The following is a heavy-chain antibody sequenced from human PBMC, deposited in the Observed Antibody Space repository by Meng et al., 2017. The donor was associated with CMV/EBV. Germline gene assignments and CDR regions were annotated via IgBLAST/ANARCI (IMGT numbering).Heavy chain of an antibody. CDR1: GFTFSRIA. V-gene: IGHV3-30*04. J-gene: IGHJ4*02. CDR2: TSYDGRYK. Sequence: GVSLKISCAASGFTFSRIAMHWVRQAPGKGVEWVAFTSYDGRYKGYADSVKGRFTISRDNSKNTLFLEMNSLRAEDTAVYFCARDDVLGPTTPSNVGYFDYWGQGTRVTVSS. CDR3: ARDDVLGPTTPSNVGYFDY. D-gene: IGHD1-26*01.